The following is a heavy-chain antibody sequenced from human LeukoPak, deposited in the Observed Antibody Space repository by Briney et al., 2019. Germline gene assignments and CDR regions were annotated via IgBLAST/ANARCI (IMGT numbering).Heavy chain of an antibody. J-gene: IGHJ4*02. CDR3: ARDYGGNSGALDY. CDR1: GYTFTGYY. CDR2: INPNSGGT. Sequence: ASVKVSCKASGYTFTGYYMHLVRQAPGQGLEWMGWINPNSGGTNYAQKFQGRVTMTRDTSISTAYMELSRLRSDDTAVYYCARDYGGNSGALDYWGQGTLVTVSS. V-gene: IGHV1-2*02. D-gene: IGHD4-23*01.